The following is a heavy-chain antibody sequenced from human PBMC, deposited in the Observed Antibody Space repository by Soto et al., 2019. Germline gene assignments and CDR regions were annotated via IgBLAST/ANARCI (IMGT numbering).Heavy chain of an antibody. V-gene: IGHV5-51*01. Sequence: RESLKLSCKGSRYNFAGYWITCVWQMPGKGLELMGIIYPSDSDTRYRPSFQGQVTISADKSISSAYLQWSSLRASDTAMYYCARGGVSTRTFDYWGQGTPVTVS. D-gene: IGHD3-3*01. J-gene: IGHJ4*02. CDR1: RYNFAGYW. CDR3: ARGGVSTRTFDY. CDR2: IYPSDSDT.